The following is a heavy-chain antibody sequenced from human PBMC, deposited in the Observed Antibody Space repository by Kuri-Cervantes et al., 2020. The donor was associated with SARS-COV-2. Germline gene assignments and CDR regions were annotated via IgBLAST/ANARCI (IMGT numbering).Heavy chain of an antibody. CDR2: INWNGGST. D-gene: IGHD6-19*01. V-gene: IGHV3-20*04. Sequence: LSLTCAASGFTFDDYGMSWVRQAPGKGLEWVSGINWNGGSTGYADSVKGRFTISRDNAKNSLYLQMNSLRAEDMALYYCAKGSSQWLGPIDYWGQGTLVTVSS. CDR3: AKGSSQWLGPIDY. J-gene: IGHJ4*02. CDR1: GFTFDDYG.